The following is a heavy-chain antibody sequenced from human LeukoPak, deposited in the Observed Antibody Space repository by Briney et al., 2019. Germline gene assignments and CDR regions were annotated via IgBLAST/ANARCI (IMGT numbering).Heavy chain of an antibody. CDR1: GFTFSSYA. V-gene: IGHV3-23*01. J-gene: IGHJ4*02. D-gene: IGHD7-27*01. Sequence: PGGSLRLSCAASGFTFSSYAMSWVRQAPGEGLEWVSAISGSGTNTYYADSVKGRFTISRDKSKNTLDLQMDSLRVEDTAIYHCAKGRALTGDFHDSLDQWGQGTLVIVSS. CDR2: ISGSGTNT. CDR3: AKGRALTGDFHDSLDQ.